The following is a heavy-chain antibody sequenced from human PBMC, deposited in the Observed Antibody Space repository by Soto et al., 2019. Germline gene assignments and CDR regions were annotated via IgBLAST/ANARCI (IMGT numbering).Heavy chain of an antibody. D-gene: IGHD3-3*01. CDR3: ARLQFFDLWSCSVQMDV. V-gene: IGHV4-61*01. Sequence: PSETLSLTCTASGGYVSSGRYPWSWIRQSPGKGLEWIGYIYYTGTTNYNPCRKSRVTISTVASKNQFSLKLTSVTAADTVLYFCARLQFFDLWSCSVQMDVWGQGTSVTVSS. J-gene: IGHJ6*02. CDR2: IYYTGTT. CDR1: GGYVSSGRYP.